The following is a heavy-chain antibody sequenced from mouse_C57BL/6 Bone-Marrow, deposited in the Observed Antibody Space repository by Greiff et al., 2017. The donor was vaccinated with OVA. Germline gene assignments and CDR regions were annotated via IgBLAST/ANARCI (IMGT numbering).Heavy chain of an antibody. D-gene: IGHD1-1*01. Sequence: VQLQQSGPELVKPGASVKIPCKASGYTFTDYNMDWVKQSHGKSLEWIGDINPNNGGTIYNQKFKGKATLTVDKSSSTAYMELRSLTSEETAVYYCARDYGSSYGAWFAYWGQGTLVTVSA. CDR3: ARDYGSSYGAWFAY. V-gene: IGHV1-18*01. CDR1: GYTFTDYN. CDR2: INPNNGGT. J-gene: IGHJ3*01.